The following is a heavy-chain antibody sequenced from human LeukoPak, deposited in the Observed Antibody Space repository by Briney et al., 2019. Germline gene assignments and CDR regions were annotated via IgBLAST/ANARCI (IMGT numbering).Heavy chain of an antibody. CDR2: ISGSGNIT. J-gene: IGHJ4*02. V-gene: IGHV3-23*01. CDR3: AKGSVAVALIDY. D-gene: IGHD6-19*01. Sequence: GGSLRLSCVVSGFTFSTYAMSWVRQAPGKGLEWVSAISGSGNITYYADSVKGRITISRDNSKNTLYLQMNSLRAEDTAVYYCAKGSVAVALIDYWGQGTLVTVSS. CDR1: GFTFSTYA.